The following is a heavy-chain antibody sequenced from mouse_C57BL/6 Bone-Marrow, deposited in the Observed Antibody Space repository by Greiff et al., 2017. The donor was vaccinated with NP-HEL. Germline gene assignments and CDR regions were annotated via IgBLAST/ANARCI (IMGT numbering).Heavy chain of an antibody. V-gene: IGHV1-18*01. J-gene: IGHJ1*03. D-gene: IGHD1-1*01. CDR1: GYTFTDYN. Sequence: EVKLQESGPELVKPGASVKIPCKASGYTFTDYNMDWVKQSHGKSLEWIGDINPNNGGTIYNQKFKGKATLTVDKSSSTAYMELRSLTSEDTAVYYCARPSVVAKGYFDVLGTGTTVTVSS. CDR3: ARPSVVAKGYFDV. CDR2: INPNNGGT.